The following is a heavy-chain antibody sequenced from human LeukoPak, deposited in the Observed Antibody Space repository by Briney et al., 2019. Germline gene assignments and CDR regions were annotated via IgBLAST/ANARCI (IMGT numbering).Heavy chain of an antibody. V-gene: IGHV3-21*01. CDR3: ARARIVATSPYDY. CDR1: GFTFSSYS. CDR2: ISSSSSYI. Sequence: GGSLRLSCAASGFTFSSYSMNWVRQAPGQGLEWVSSISSSSSYIYYADSVKGRFTISRDNAKNSLYLQMNSLRAEDTAVYYCARARIVATSPYDYWGQGTLVTVSS. J-gene: IGHJ4*02. D-gene: IGHD5-12*01.